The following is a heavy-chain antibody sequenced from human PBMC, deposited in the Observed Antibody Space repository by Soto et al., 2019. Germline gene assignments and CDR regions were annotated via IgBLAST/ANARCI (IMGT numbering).Heavy chain of an antibody. Sequence: SETLSLTCTVSGGSISSYYWSWIWQPPGKGLEWIGYIYYSGSTNYNPSLKSRVTISVDTSKNPFSLKLSSVTAADTAVYYCARVDGDYDFHYYYMDVWGKGTTVTVSS. CDR3: ARVDGDYDFHYYYMDV. CDR2: IYYSGST. V-gene: IGHV4-59*01. CDR1: GGSISSYY. D-gene: IGHD4-17*01. J-gene: IGHJ6*03.